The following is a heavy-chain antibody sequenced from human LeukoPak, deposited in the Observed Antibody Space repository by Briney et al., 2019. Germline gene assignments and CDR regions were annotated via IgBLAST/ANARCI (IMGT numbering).Heavy chain of an antibody. V-gene: IGHV3-53*01. Sequence: GGSLRLSCAASGFTVSSNYMSWVRQAPGKGLEWVSVIYSGGSTYYADSVKGRFTISRDNSKNTLYLQMNSLRAEDTAVYYCARVICSGGSCYSVGSGAFDIWGQGTMVTGSS. CDR1: GFTVSSNY. D-gene: IGHD2-15*01. CDR2: IYSGGST. J-gene: IGHJ3*02. CDR3: ARVICSGGSCYSVGSGAFDI.